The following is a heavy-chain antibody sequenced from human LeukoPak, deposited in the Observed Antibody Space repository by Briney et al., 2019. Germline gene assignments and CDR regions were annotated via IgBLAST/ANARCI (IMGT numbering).Heavy chain of an antibody. CDR1: GFTFSSYS. Sequence: PGGSLRLSCAASGFTFSSYSMNWVRQAPGKGLEWVSSISSSSSYIYYADSVKGRFTISRDNAKNSLYLQMNSLRAEDTAVYYCARGGYCSGGSCYQDAFDIWGRGTMVTVSS. J-gene: IGHJ3*02. CDR2: ISSSSSYI. CDR3: ARGGYCSGGSCYQDAFDI. D-gene: IGHD2-15*01. V-gene: IGHV3-21*01.